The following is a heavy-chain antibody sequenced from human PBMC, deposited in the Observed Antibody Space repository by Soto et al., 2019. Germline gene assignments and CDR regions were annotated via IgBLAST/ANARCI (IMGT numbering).Heavy chain of an antibody. CDR3: AKVFRLRYYYDSSGSPGGMDV. D-gene: IGHD3-22*01. CDR1: GFTFSSYA. CDR2: ISGSGGST. Sequence: GGSLRLSCAASGFTFSSYAVSWVRQAPGKGLEWVSAISGSGGSTYYADSVKGRFTISRDNSKNTLYLQMNSLRAEDTAVYYCAKVFRLRYYYDSSGSPGGMDVWGQGTTVTVS. V-gene: IGHV3-23*01. J-gene: IGHJ6*02.